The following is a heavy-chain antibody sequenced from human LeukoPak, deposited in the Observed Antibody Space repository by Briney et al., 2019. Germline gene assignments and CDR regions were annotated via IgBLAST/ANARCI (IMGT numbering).Heavy chain of an antibody. CDR3: ARGRYCSGGSCSLFDP. D-gene: IGHD2-15*01. CDR1: GFTFSSYW. V-gene: IGHV3-74*01. J-gene: IGHJ5*02. CDR2: INSDGSTT. Sequence: GGSLRLSCAASGFTFSSYWMHWVRHAPGKGLVWVSRINSDGSTTTYADSVKGRFTISRDNAKNTLYLQMNCLRAEDTAVYYCARGRYCSGGSCSLFDPWGQGTLVTVSS.